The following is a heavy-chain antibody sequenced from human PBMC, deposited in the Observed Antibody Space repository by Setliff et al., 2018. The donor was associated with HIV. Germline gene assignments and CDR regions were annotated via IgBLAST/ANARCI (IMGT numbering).Heavy chain of an antibody. J-gene: IGHJ4*02. CDR1: GGSINSYY. Sequence: SETLSLTCAVSGGSINSYYWSWIRQPPGKGLEWIGYIYYIGNTNYNPSLKSRVTISVDTSKNQFSLKLSSVTVADTAVYYCARVRGSSYFGTFDYWGQGALVTVSS. CDR3: ARVRGSSYFGTFDY. CDR2: IYYIGNT. D-gene: IGHD1-26*01. V-gene: IGHV4-59*01.